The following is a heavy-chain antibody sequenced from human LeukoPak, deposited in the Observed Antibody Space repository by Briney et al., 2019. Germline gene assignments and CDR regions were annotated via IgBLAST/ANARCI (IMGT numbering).Heavy chain of an antibody. Sequence: GGSLRLSCAAPGFTFSAYSMNWVRQAPGKGLEWVSSISLGSSYIYYADSVKGRFTISRDNAKNSLYLQMNSLRAEDTAVYYCARDSAAYDTSGHCYDYWGQGTLVTVSS. CDR1: GFTFSAYS. V-gene: IGHV3-21*06. CDR2: ISLGSSYI. D-gene: IGHD3-22*01. CDR3: ARDSAAYDTSGHCYDY. J-gene: IGHJ4*02.